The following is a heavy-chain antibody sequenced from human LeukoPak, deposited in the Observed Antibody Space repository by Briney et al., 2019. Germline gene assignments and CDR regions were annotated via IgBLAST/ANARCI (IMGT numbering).Heavy chain of an antibody. V-gene: IGHV3-49*04. CDR1: GFTFGDYA. CDR3: TKYSSSHGMDV. CDR2: IRSKAYGGTT. Sequence: GGSLRLSCTASGFTFGDYAMSWVRQAPGKGLEWVGFIRSKAYGGTTEYAASVKGRFTISRDDSKSIAYLQMNSLKTGDTAVYYCTKYSSSHGMDVWGKGTTVTVSS. J-gene: IGHJ6*04. D-gene: IGHD6-13*01.